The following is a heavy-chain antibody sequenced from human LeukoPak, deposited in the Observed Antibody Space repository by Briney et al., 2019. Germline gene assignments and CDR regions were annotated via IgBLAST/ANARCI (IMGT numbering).Heavy chain of an antibody. CDR3: ARDGVLSVAGYYYYYGMDV. CDR2: IKQDGSEK. D-gene: IGHD6-19*01. V-gene: IGHV3-7*03. CDR1: GFTFSSYW. Sequence: GGSLRLSCAASGFTFSSYWMSWVRQAPGKGLEWVANIKQDGSEKYYVDSVKGRFTISRDNAKNSLYLQMNSLRAEGTAVYYCARDGVLSVAGYYYYYGMDVWGKGTTVTVSS. J-gene: IGHJ6*04.